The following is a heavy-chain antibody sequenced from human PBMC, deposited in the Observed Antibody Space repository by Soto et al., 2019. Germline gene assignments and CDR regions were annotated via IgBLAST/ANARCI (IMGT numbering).Heavy chain of an antibody. D-gene: IGHD2-15*01. Sequence: GASVKVSCKASGYTFTGYYMHWVRQAPGQGLEWMGWINPNSGGTNYAQKFQGRVTMARDTSISTAYMELSRLRSDDTAVYYCARGNMVVAATLYYYYGMDVWGQGTTVTVSS. CDR3: ARGNMVVAATLYYYYGMDV. CDR1: GYTFTGYY. J-gene: IGHJ6*02. CDR2: INPNSGGT. V-gene: IGHV1-2*02.